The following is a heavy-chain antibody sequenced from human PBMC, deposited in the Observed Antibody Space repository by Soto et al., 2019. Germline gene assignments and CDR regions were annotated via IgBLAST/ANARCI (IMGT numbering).Heavy chain of an antibody. CDR3: ARGAPASSGVDY. V-gene: IGHV4-31*03. D-gene: IGHD3-22*01. CDR1: GGSISSGGYY. Sequence: QVQLQESGPGLVKPSQTLSLTCTVSGGSISSGGYYWSWIRQHPGKGLEWIGYIYYSGNTFYNPSLKSRVMISLDTSKNQFSRRFSSVTAADTAVYYCARGAPASSGVDYWGQGTLVTVSS. CDR2: IYYSGNT. J-gene: IGHJ4*02.